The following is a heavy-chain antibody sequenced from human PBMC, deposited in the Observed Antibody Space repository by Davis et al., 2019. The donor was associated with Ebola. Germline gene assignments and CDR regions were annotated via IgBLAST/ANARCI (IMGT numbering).Heavy chain of an antibody. CDR3: ARGRLGPAAILGGWFDP. V-gene: IGHV1-2*04. CDR1: GYTFTGYY. D-gene: IGHD2-2*02. Sequence: AASVKVSCKASGYTFTGYYMHWVRQAPGQGLEWMGWINPNSGGTNYAQKFQGWVTMTRDTSISTAYMELSSLRSEDTAVYYCARGRLGPAAILGGWFDPWGQGTLVTVSS. J-gene: IGHJ5*02. CDR2: INPNSGGT.